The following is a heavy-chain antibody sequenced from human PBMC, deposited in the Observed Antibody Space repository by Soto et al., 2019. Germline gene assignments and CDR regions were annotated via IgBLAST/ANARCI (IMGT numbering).Heavy chain of an antibody. V-gene: IGHV1-18*04. CDR1: GYTFTSYG. D-gene: IGHD3-9*01. CDR2: ISAYNGNT. CDR3: ARGGYDILTGLGVTYYYGVDV. J-gene: IGHJ6*02. Sequence: GASVNVSCKASGYTFTSYGISWVRQAPGQGLEWMGWISAYNGNTNYAQKLQGRVTMTTDTSTSTAYMELRSLRSDDTAVYYCARGGYDILTGLGVTYYYGVDVWGQGTTVTVSS.